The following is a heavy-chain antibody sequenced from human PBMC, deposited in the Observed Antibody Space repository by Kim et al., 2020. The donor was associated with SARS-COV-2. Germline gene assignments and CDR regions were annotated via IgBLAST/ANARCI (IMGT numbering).Heavy chain of an antibody. D-gene: IGHD6-19*01. J-gene: IGHJ6*02. CDR1: GFPFSSYA. CDR3: ARDIASYRSGWIYYYYGMDV. CDR2: ISYDGSNK. V-gene: IGHV3-30*04. Sequence: GGSLRLSCAASGFPFSSYAMHWVRQAPGKGLEWVAVISYDGSNKYYVDSVKGRFTISRDNSKNTLYLQMNSLRAEDTAVYYCARDIASYRSGWIYYYYGMDVWGQGTTVTVSS.